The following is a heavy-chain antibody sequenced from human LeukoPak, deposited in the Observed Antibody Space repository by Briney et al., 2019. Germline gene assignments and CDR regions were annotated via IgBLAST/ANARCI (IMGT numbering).Heavy chain of an antibody. CDR3: ARDHDGYSYGFFYYYYYMDV. J-gene: IGHJ6*03. D-gene: IGHD5-18*01. V-gene: IGHV4-39*07. CDR2: IYYSGST. CDR1: GGSISSSSYY. Sequence: SETLSLTCTVSGGSISSSSYYWGWIRQPPGKGLEWIGSIYYSGSTYYNPSLKSRVTISVDTSKNQFSLKLSSVTAADTAVYYCARDHDGYSYGFFYYYYYMDVWGKGTTVTISS.